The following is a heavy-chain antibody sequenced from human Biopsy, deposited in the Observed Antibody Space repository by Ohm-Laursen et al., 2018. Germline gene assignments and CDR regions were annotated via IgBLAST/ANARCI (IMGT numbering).Heavy chain of an antibody. Sequence: LSLTCAVSGGSISSGGSYWSWIRQRPGKGLEWIGYIFNSANTYYNPSLKNLITISGDTSKNQFSLKLNSVTAADTAVYYCARGGYFDSNGYFWFDPWGQGTLVTVSS. CDR1: GGSISSGGSY. CDR2: IFNSANT. J-gene: IGHJ5*02. CDR3: ARGGYFDSNGYFWFDP. V-gene: IGHV4-31*01. D-gene: IGHD3-22*01.